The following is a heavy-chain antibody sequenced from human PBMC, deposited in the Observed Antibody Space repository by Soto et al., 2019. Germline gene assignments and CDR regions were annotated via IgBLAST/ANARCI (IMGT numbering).Heavy chain of an antibody. Sequence: QVQLVQPGAEVRKPGASVKVSCKASGDSFRNFDFNWVRQPSGQGLEWIGWMRADSGDTGHAQKFQGRVTMTRDTSMSTAYMELSSLRFEDTAVYYCARYIFGQGFKAWGQGTLVFVSS. D-gene: IGHD3-3*02. CDR1: GDSFRNFD. J-gene: IGHJ5*02. CDR2: MRADSGDT. V-gene: IGHV1-8*01. CDR3: ARYIFGQGFKA.